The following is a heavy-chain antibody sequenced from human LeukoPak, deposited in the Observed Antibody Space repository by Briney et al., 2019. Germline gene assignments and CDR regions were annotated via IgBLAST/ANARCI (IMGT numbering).Heavy chain of an antibody. CDR1: GFTFSTYA. J-gene: IGHJ4*02. Sequence: PGGSLRLSCAASGFTFSTYAMTWVRQAPGKGLEWVSAISGNGGSTYSADSVKGRFTISRDNSKNTLYLQMNSLTAEDTAVYYCARGPVVPSATYFFAYWGQGSLVVVSS. D-gene: IGHD2-2*01. CDR2: ISGNGGST. V-gene: IGHV3-23*01. CDR3: ARGPVVPSATYFFAY.